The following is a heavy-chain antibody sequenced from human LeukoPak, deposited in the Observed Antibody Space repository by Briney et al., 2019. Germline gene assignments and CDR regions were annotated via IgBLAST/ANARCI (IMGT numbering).Heavy chain of an antibody. Sequence: GRSLRLSRAASGFTFDDYAMHWVRQAPGKGLEWVSGISWNSGSIGYADSVKGRFTISRDNAKNSLYLQMNSLRAEDTALYYCAKDWGVVIMKGVFDYWGQGTLVTVSS. V-gene: IGHV3-9*01. J-gene: IGHJ4*02. D-gene: IGHD3-3*01. CDR2: ISWNSGSI. CDR3: AKDWGVVIMKGVFDY. CDR1: GFTFDDYA.